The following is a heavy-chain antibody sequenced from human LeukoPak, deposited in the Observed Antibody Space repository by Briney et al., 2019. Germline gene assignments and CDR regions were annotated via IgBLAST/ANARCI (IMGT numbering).Heavy chain of an antibody. CDR1: GYTFTVYY. J-gene: IGHJ4*02. Sequence: ASVKVSCKASGYTFTVYYMHWVRQAPGQGLEWMGIINTSGGSTSYAQKFQGRVTMTRDTSTSTVYMELSSLRTEDTAVYYCARDANKWDFDYWGQGALVTVSS. D-gene: IGHD1-26*01. V-gene: IGHV1-46*01. CDR2: INTSGGST. CDR3: ARDANKWDFDY.